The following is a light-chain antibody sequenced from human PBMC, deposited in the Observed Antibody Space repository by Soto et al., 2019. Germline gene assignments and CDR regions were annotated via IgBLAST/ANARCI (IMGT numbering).Light chain of an antibody. Sequence: QSALTQPASVSGSPGQSITISCTGTSSDVGSYNLVSWYQQHPGKAPKLMIYEGGKRPSGVSDRFSGSKSGNTASLTISGLQAEDDADYYCSSYAGSSTYVFGTGTKLTVL. CDR2: EGG. CDR3: SSYAGSSTYV. J-gene: IGLJ1*01. CDR1: SSDVGSYNL. V-gene: IGLV2-23*01.